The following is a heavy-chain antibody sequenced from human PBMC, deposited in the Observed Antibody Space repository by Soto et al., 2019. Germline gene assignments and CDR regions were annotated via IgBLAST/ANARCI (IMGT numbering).Heavy chain of an antibody. V-gene: IGHV3-30-3*01. D-gene: IGHD5-12*01. CDR1: GFTFSSYA. J-gene: IGHJ4*02. CDR2: ISYDGSNK. CDR3: EREKRWLQFFDY. Sequence: QVQLVESGGGVVQPGRSLRLSCAASGFTFSSYAMHWVRQAPGKGLEWVAVISYDGSNKYYADSVKGRFTISRDNSKNTLYLQMNSLRAEDTAVYYCEREKRWLQFFDYWGQGTLVTVSS.